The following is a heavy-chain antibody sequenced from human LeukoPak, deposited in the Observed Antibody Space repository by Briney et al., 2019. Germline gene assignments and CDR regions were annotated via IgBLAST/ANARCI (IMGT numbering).Heavy chain of an antibody. V-gene: IGHV1-2*02. CDR1: GGTFSSYA. CDR3: ASSIAAAASWFDP. D-gene: IGHD6-13*01. J-gene: IGHJ5*02. CDR2: INPNSGGT. Sequence: ASVKVSCKASGGTFSSYAISWVRQAPGQGLEWMGWINPNSGGTNYAQKFQGRVTMTRDTSISTAYMELSRLRSDDTAVYYCASSIAAAASWFDPWGQGTLVTVSS.